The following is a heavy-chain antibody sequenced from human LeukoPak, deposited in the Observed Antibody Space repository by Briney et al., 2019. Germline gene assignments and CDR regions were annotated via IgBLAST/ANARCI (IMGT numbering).Heavy chain of an antibody. V-gene: IGHV4-39*02. D-gene: IGHD5-12*01. J-gene: IGHJ6*02. Sequence: PSETLSLTCTVSGGSISSTNYYWAWIRQPPGRGREWLGCIYYTGTTIAHPSLKGRVTLSVDTSKNHITLKLTSVAAADTAVYYCATMIVATIRIGVYFYHGMDVWGQGTTVTVSS. CDR3: ATMIVATIRIGVYFYHGMDV. CDR2: IYYTGTT. CDR1: GGSISSTNYY.